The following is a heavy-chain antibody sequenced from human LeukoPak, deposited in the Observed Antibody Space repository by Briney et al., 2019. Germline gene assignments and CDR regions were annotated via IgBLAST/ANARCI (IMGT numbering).Heavy chain of an antibody. CDR3: AKDLYYGSGSYYNHNYFDY. Sequence: GGSLRLSCAASGFTFSSYAMSWARQAPGKGLEWVSAISGSGGSTYYADSVKGRFTISRDNSKNTLYLQMNSLRAEDTAVYYCAKDLYYGSGSYYNHNYFDYWGQGTLVTVSS. D-gene: IGHD3-10*01. CDR2: ISGSGGST. CDR1: GFTFSSYA. J-gene: IGHJ4*02. V-gene: IGHV3-23*01.